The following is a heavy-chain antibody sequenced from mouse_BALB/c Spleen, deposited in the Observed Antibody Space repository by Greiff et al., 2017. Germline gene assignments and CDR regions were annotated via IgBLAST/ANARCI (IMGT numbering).Heavy chain of an antibody. CDR1: GFTFSDFY. CDR2: SRNKANDYTT. D-gene: IGHD1-1*01. Sequence: EVNVVESGGGLVQPGGSLRLSCATSGFTFSDFYMEWVRQPPGKRLEWIAASRNKANDYTTEYSASVKGRFIVSRDTSQSILYLQMNALRAEDTAIYYCARDYYGKAMDYWGQGTSVTVSS. J-gene: IGHJ4*01. V-gene: IGHV7-1*02. CDR3: ARDYYGKAMDY.